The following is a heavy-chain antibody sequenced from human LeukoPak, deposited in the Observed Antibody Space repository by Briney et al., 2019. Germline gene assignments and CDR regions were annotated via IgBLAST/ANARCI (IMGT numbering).Heavy chain of an antibody. CDR2: INHSGST. CDR3: ARGGFITMVRGVKFDP. Sequence: SETLSLTCAVSGGSISSSNWWSWVRQPPGKGLEWIGEINHSGSTNYNPSLKSRVTISVDTSKNQFSLKLSSVTAADTAVYYCARGGFITMVRGVKFDPWGQGTLVTVSS. D-gene: IGHD3-10*01. CDR1: GGSISSSNW. J-gene: IGHJ5*02. V-gene: IGHV4-4*02.